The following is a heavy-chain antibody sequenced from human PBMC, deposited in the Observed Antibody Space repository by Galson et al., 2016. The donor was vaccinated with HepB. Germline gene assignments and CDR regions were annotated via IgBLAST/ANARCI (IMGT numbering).Heavy chain of an antibody. D-gene: IGHD6-13*01. Sequence: SLRLSCAASGSSLSSYWMSWVRQAPGRGLEWVANIKQDGSEKYYVDSVKGRFTISRDNAKNSLYLQMNSLRVEDTALYYCAKDIGPAAGTGGGIYWGQGTLVTVSS. V-gene: IGHV3-7*03. CDR2: IKQDGSEK. J-gene: IGHJ1*01. CDR1: GSSLSSYW. CDR3: AKDIGPAAGTGGGIY.